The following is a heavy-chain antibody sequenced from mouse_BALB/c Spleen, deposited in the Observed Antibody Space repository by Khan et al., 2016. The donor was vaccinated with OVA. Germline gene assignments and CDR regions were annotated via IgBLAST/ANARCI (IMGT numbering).Heavy chain of an antibody. V-gene: IGHV2-6-5*01. CDR2: IWGGGTT. CDR1: GFSLTDYG. Sequence: QVQLKESGPGLVAPSQNLSITCTVSGFSLTDYGVSWIRQPPGKGLEWLGVIWGGGTTYYTSALKSRLSISKDNSKSQVFLKMNSLQTDDTAMYYCAKGVWSYYVALDYWGQGTSVTVSS. J-gene: IGHJ4*01. CDR3: AKGVWSYYVALDY. D-gene: IGHD2-10*02.